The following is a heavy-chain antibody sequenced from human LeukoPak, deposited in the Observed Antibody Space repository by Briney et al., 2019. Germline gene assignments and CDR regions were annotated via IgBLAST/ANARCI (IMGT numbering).Heavy chain of an antibody. CDR1: GGSFSGYY. CDR2: INHSGST. J-gene: IGHJ6*03. V-gene: IGHV4-34*01. Sequence: SETLSLTCAVYGGSFSGYYWSWIRQPPGKGLEWIGEINHSGSTNYNPSLKSRVTISVDTSKNQFSLKLSSVTAADTAVYYCERWDYYYYMDVWGKGTTVTVSS. CDR3: ERWDYYYYMDV.